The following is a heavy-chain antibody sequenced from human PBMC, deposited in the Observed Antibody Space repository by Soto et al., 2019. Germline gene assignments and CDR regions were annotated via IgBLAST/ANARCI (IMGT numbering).Heavy chain of an antibody. V-gene: IGHV2-26*01. D-gene: IGHD3-10*01. Sequence: DTLKESGPVLVRPTETLTLTCTVSGFSLTNNKMGVSWIRQPPGKALEWLANIFSSAEKSYSTSLKSRVTTSQDASQSQVVLKVTNMYPVDTPTYYCARISGGSPYYFAMEVWGQGTTVTVSS. CDR3: ARISGGSPYYFAMEV. CDR2: IFSSAEK. CDR1: GFSLTNNKMG. J-gene: IGHJ6*02.